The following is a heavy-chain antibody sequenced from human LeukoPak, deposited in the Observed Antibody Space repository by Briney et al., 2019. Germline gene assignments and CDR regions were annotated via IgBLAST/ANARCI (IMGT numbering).Heavy chain of an antibody. CDR1: GFTVSSNY. CDR2: IYSGGST. CDR3: AGGRDGYKNDY. J-gene: IGHJ4*02. V-gene: IGHV3-53*01. Sequence: GGSLRLSCAASGFTVSSNYMSWVRQAPGKGLEWVSVIYSGGSTYYADSVKGRFTISRDNSKNTLYLQMNSLRAEDTAVHYCAGGRDGYKNDYWGQGTLVTVSS. D-gene: IGHD5-24*01.